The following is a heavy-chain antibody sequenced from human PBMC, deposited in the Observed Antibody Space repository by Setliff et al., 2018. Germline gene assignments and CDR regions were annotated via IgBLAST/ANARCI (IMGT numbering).Heavy chain of an antibody. CDR3: ARAPRLEWILPTFDY. CDR1: GYTFLSYG. Sequence: GASVKVSCKTAGYTFLSYGLSWVRQAPGQGLERMGWISAYTGKTDYAQNFQGGVTMTTDTSTNTAYLELRSLRYDDTAVYFCARAPRLEWILPTFDYWGQGTPVTVSS. D-gene: IGHD3-3*01. CDR2: ISAYTGKT. V-gene: IGHV1-18*01. J-gene: IGHJ4*02.